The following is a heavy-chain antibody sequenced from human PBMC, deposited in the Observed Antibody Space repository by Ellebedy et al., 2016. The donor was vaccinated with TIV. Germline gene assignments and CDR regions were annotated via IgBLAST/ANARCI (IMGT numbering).Heavy chain of an antibody. D-gene: IGHD6-6*01. CDR2: IKQDGSGK. J-gene: IGHJ4*02. CDR3: ARDSPGIAARPVFDY. V-gene: IGHV3-7*01. Sequence: GESLKISCAASGFTFSSYWMSWVRQAPGKGLEWVANIKQDGSGKYYVDSVKGRFTISRDKAKNSLYLQMNSLRAEDMAVYYCARDSPGIAARPVFDYWGQGTLVTVSS. CDR1: GFTFSSYW.